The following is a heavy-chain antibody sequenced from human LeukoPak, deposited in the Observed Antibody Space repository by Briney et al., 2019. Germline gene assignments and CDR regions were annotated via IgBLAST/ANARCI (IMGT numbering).Heavy chain of an antibody. CDR2: ISNSGDGT. D-gene: IGHD3-9*01. CDR1: GFSFSAYA. V-gene: IGHV3-23*01. Sequence: GGYLRLSCAASGFSFSAYAMNWVRQAPGKGLEWVSGISNSGDGTYYADSVKGRFTISRDNSKNTLYLQTHSLRAEDTAVYYCASTGRYLDWLFPFDYWGQGTLVTVSS. J-gene: IGHJ4*02. CDR3: ASTGRYLDWLFPFDY.